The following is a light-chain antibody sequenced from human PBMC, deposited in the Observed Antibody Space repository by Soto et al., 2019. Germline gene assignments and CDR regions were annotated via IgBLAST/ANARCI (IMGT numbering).Light chain of an antibody. CDR2: EVS. J-gene: IGLJ1*01. V-gene: IGLV2-14*01. CDR3: SSYTSSSTYV. CDR1: SSGVGTYNY. Sequence: QSVLTQPASVSGSPGQSITISCTGTSSGVGTYNYVSWYQQHPGKAPKLMIYEVSNRPSGVSHRFSGSKSGNTASLTISGLQAEDEADYYCSSYTSSSTYVFGNGPKLTVL.